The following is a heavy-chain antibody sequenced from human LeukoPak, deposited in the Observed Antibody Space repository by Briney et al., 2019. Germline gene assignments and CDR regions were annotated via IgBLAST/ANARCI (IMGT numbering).Heavy chain of an antibody. Sequence: KSSETLSLTCTVSGGSISSGGYYWSWIRQRPGKGLEWLGYIYYSGSTYYNPSLKSRVTISVDTSKNQFSLKLSSVTAADTAVYYCARYYDILTGYPRWFDPWGQGTLVTVSS. J-gene: IGHJ5*02. V-gene: IGHV4-31*03. CDR2: IYYSGST. CDR1: GGSISSGGYY. D-gene: IGHD3-9*01. CDR3: ARYYDILTGYPRWFDP.